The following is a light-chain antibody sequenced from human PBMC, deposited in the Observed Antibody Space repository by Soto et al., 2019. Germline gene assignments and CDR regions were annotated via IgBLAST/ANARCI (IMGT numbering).Light chain of an antibody. CDR2: EVT. V-gene: IGLV2-8*01. J-gene: IGLJ2*01. CDR1: SSDVGDYNY. Sequence: QSVLTQPPSASGSPGQSVTISCTGTSSDVGDYNYVSWYQQHPGKAPKLIIYEVTKRPSGVPDRFSGSKSGNTASLTVSGLQAEDEAGYYCSSYAGSNNLLFGGGTKLTV. CDR3: SSYAGSNNLL.